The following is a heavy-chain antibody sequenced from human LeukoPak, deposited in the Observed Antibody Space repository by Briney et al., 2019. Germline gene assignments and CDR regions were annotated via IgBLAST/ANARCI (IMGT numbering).Heavy chain of an antibody. Sequence: GGSLRLSCAASGFTFDDYAMHWVRQAPGKGLEWVSLISGDGGSTYYADSVKGRFTISRDNSKNSLYLQMNSLRTEDTALYYCAKGIRAGSRDGYTLFDYWGQGTLVTVSS. CDR1: GFTFDDYA. CDR2: ISGDGGST. J-gene: IGHJ4*02. V-gene: IGHV3-43*02. D-gene: IGHD5-24*01. CDR3: AKGIRAGSRDGYTLFDY.